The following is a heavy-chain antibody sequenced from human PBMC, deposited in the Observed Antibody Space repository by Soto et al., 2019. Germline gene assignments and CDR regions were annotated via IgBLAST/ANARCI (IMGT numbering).Heavy chain of an antibody. CDR1: GYSFSSHA. J-gene: IGHJ4*02. CDR3: ARGGALSTSWYWGDGLDS. Sequence: QVPLEQSGSEVQKSGSSVKVSCKASGYSFSSHAITWVRQAPGQGLEWMGGIIPVFGTPTYAQKFQGRLTISADKSTNTSSLELRSLRSEDTAVYYCARGGALSTSWYWGDGLDSWGQGTHVTVSS. CDR2: IIPVFGTP. D-gene: IGHD6-13*01. V-gene: IGHV1-69*06.